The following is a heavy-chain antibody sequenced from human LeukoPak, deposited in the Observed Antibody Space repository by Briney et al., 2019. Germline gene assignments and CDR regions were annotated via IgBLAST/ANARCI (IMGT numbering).Heavy chain of an antibody. J-gene: IGHJ6*02. D-gene: IGHD6-19*01. V-gene: IGHV4-34*01. CDR3: ARGGIAVAGTIPYHYYGMDV. CDR1: GGSFSGYY. CDR2: INHSGST. Sequence: PSETLSLTCAVYGGSFSGYYWSWIRQPPGKGLEWIGEINHSGSTNYNPSLKSRVTISVDTSKNQFSLKLSSVTAADTAVYYCARGGIAVAGTIPYHYYGMDVWGQGTTVTVSS.